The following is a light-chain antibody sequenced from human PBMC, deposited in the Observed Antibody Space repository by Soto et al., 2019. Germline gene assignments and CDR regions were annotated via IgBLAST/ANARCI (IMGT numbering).Light chain of an antibody. CDR1: QSVNNRY. CDR2: GAS. V-gene: IGKV3-20*01. Sequence: IVLTQFPGTLSLSHGERATLSCRASQSVNNRYLAWYQQKPGQAPRLPIYGASSRATGIPDRFSGSGSGTDFTLTITTLEPEDSAVYYCQQYGRSPRTFGQGTKVDIK. CDR3: QQYGRSPRT. J-gene: IGKJ1*01.